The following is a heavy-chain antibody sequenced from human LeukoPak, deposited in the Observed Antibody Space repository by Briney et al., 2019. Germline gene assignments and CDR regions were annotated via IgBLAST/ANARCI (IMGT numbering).Heavy chain of an antibody. Sequence: PGGSLRLSCAASGFTFSNYAMYWVRQAPGKGLEWVAVISYDGSNKYYADSVEGRFTISRDNSKNTLYLQMNSLRAEDTAVYYCANSGYSGYDPDYWGQGTLVTVSS. CDR1: GFTFSNYA. CDR2: ISYDGSNK. CDR3: ANSGYSGYDPDY. J-gene: IGHJ4*02. V-gene: IGHV3-30-3*01. D-gene: IGHD5-12*01.